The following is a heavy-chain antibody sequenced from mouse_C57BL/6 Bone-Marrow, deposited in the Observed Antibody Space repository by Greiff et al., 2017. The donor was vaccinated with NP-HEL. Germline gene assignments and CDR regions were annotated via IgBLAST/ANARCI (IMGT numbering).Heavy chain of an antibody. J-gene: IGHJ4*01. CDR3: ARHYDYTIWYAMDY. V-gene: IGHV1-78*01. CDR2: IYPRDGST. D-gene: IGHD2-4*01. CDR1: GYTFTDHT. Sequence: VQLQQSDAELVKPGASVKISCKVSGYTFTDHTIHWMKQRPEQGLEWIGYIYPRDGSTKYNEKFKGKATLTADKSSSTAYMQLNSLTAEDYAGYFCARHYDYTIWYAMDYWGQGTSVTGSS.